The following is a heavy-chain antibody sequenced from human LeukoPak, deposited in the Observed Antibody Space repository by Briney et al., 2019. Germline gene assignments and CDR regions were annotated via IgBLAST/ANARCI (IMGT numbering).Heavy chain of an antibody. Sequence: GGSVRLSCTASAFTFGDNAMSWVRQDPGKGLEWGGFIRSKAYGGTTAYAAAVKARFTISRGDSKSIAYLQMNSLRIEDTAVYYFTRGPTQLRLYYGMDVWGQGTTVTVSS. D-gene: IGHD3-10*01. CDR2: IRSKAYGGTT. V-gene: IGHV3-49*04. J-gene: IGHJ6*02. CDR3: TRGPTQLRLYYGMDV. CDR1: AFTFGDNA.